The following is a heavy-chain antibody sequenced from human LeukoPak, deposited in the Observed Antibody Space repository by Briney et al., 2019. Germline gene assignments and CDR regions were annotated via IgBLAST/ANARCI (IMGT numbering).Heavy chain of an antibody. V-gene: IGHV4-59*08. Sequence: PSETLSLTCTVSGGSISGYYWSWVRQPPLQGLEWIVYIYSSGITRYSPSLKSRLTISVDTSKNQFSLRLSSVTAADTALYYCARLATDSDILTGSDYWGQGTLVTVSS. CDR3: ARLATDSDILTGSDY. CDR1: GGSISGYY. CDR2: IYSSGIT. D-gene: IGHD3-9*01. J-gene: IGHJ4*02.